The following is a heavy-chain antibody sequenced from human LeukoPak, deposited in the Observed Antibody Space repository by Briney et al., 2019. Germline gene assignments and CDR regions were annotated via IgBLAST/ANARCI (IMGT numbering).Heavy chain of an antibody. V-gene: IGHV4-59*01. Sequence: NPSETLSLTCTVSGGSISSYYWSWIRQPPGKGLEWIGYIYYSGSTNYNPSLKSRVTISVDTSKNQFSLKLSSVTAADTAVYYCARLRGSGWDYWGQGTLVTFSS. CDR1: GGSISSYY. J-gene: IGHJ4*02. CDR2: IYYSGST. D-gene: IGHD6-19*01. CDR3: ARLRGSGWDY.